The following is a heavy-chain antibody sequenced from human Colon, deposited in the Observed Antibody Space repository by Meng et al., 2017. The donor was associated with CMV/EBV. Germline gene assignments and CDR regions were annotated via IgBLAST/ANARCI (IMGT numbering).Heavy chain of an antibody. CDR3: ARETRRQGEDYYFGMDV. V-gene: IGHV1-8*03. D-gene: IGHD2-21*01. CDR1: GYTFTSYD. Sequence: ASVKVSCKASGYTFTSYDINWVRQATGQGLEWMGWMNPNSGNTGYAQKFQGRVTITRNTSISTAYMELSSLRFDDTAVYYCARETRRQGEDYYFGMDVWGQGTTVTVSS. J-gene: IGHJ6*02. CDR2: MNPNSGNT.